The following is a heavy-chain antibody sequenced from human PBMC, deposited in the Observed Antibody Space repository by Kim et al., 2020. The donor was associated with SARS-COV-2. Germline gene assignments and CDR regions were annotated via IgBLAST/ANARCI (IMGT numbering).Heavy chain of an antibody. CDR3: AGTARGANFDY. D-gene: IGHD1-26*01. Sequence: NYNPSLRSRATISVDTSKNQFSLKLSSVAAADTAVYYCAGTARGANFDYWGRGALVTVSS. J-gene: IGHJ4*02. V-gene: IGHV4-4*09.